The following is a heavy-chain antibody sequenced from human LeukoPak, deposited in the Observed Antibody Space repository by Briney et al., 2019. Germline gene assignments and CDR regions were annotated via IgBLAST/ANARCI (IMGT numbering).Heavy chain of an antibody. Sequence: GGSLRLSCAASGFPFSSYWMSWVRQAPGKGLEWVANIKQDGSEKYYVDSVKGRFTISRDNAKNSLYLQMNSLRAEDTAVYFCARGQTTMTNWGQGTLVTVSS. CDR1: GFPFSSYW. J-gene: IGHJ4*02. V-gene: IGHV3-7*03. D-gene: IGHD4-17*01. CDR2: IKQDGSEK. CDR3: ARGQTTMTN.